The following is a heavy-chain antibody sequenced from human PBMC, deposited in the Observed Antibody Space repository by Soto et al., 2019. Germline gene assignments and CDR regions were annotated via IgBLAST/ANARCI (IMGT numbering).Heavy chain of an antibody. V-gene: IGHV1-46*01. Sequence: VCCKASGFIFASNYMHWVRHAPGQGLEWMGIINPSGGSTYYAQKFQGRVTMTRDTSTSTVYMELSSLRSEDTAVYYCARDRGPVTGILSYYGMDVWGQGTTVTVSS. J-gene: IGHJ6*02. CDR3: ARDRGPVTGILSYYGMDV. CDR1: GFIFASNY. CDR2: INPSGGST. D-gene: IGHD6-19*01.